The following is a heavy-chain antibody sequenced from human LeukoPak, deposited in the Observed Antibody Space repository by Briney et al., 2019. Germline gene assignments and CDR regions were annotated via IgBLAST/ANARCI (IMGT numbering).Heavy chain of an antibody. Sequence: GGSLRLSCAASGFTFDDYAMHWVRQTPGKGLEWVSGINWNSGTIGYADSVKGRFTISRDNAKNSLYLQMNGLRADDTALYYCVKGGGGNSGRLRGYYGLDVWGQGTTVTVSS. CDR1: GFTFDDYA. V-gene: IGHV3-9*01. J-gene: IGHJ6*02. CDR2: INWNSGTI. CDR3: VKGGGGNSGRLRGYYGLDV. D-gene: IGHD6-19*01.